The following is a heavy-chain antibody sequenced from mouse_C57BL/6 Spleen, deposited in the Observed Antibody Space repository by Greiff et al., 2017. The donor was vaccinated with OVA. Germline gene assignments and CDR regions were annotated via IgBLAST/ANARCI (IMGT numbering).Heavy chain of an antibody. CDR3: ARDGYDAMDY. CDR1: GFTFSDYG. Sequence: EVMLVESGGGLVKPGGSLKLSCAASGFTFSDYGMHWVRQAPEKGLEWVAYIRSGSSTIYYADTVKGRFTISRDNAKNTLFLQMTSLGSEDTAMYYCARDGYDAMDYWGQGTSVTVSS. D-gene: IGHD2-3*01. V-gene: IGHV5-17*01. CDR2: IRSGSSTI. J-gene: IGHJ4*01.